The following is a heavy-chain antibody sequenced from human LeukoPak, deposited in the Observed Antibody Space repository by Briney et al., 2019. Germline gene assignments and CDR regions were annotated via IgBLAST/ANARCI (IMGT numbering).Heavy chain of an antibody. D-gene: IGHD3-10*02. V-gene: IGHV1-46*01. CDR2: INPSGGST. CDR3: ARGPVEAVFGVSTED. CDR1: EYTFTSYY. Sequence: ASVKVSCKASEYTFTSYYMHWVRQAPGQGLEWMGIINPSGGSTSYAQKFQGRVSMTRDTSISTAYMELSSLRSEDTAVYYCARGPVEAVFGVSTEDWGQGTTVTVSS. J-gene: IGHJ6*02.